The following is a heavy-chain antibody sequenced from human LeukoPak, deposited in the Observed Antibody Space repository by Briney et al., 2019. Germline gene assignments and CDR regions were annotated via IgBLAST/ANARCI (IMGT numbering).Heavy chain of an antibody. J-gene: IGHJ4*02. V-gene: IGHV3-74*01. CDR1: GNYW. CDR2: VNSDGSWT. CDR3: VSFYETN. D-gene: IGHD2-2*01. Sequence: GGSLRLSCAASGNYWMHWARQAPGKGLVWVSHVNSDGSWTSHADSVKGRFTISKDNAKNTVDLQMNNLRTEDTAVYYCVSFYETNWGRGTLVTVSS.